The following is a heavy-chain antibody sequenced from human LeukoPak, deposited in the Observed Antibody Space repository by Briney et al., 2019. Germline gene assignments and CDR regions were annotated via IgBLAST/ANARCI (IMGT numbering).Heavy chain of an antibody. CDR3: VRPYCSSTSCYPLFDY. CDR1: GYTFTGYY. V-gene: IGHV1-2*04. J-gene: IGHJ4*02. D-gene: IGHD2-2*01. CDR2: INPNSGGT. Sequence: ASVKVSCKASGYTFTGYYMHWVRQAPGQGLEWMGWINPNSGGTNYAQKFQGWVTMTRDTSTSTAYMELRSLRSDDTAVYYCVRPYCSSTSCYPLFDYWGQGTLVTVSS.